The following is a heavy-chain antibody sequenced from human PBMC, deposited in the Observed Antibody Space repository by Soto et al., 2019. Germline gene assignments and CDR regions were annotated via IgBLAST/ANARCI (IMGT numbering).Heavy chain of an antibody. CDR2: INPNSGGT. D-gene: IGHD3-3*01. CDR3: AREKMYYDFWSGYSYYYYGMDV. V-gene: IGHV1-2*04. Sequence: GASVKVSCKASGYTFTGYYMHWVRQAPGQGLEWMGWINPNSGGTNYAQKFKGWVTMTRDTSISTAYMELSRLISDDTAVYYCAREKMYYDFWSGYSYYYYGMDVWGQGTTVTVSS. CDR1: GYTFTGYY. J-gene: IGHJ6*02.